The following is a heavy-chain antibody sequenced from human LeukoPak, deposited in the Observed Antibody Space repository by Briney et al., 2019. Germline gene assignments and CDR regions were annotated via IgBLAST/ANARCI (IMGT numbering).Heavy chain of an antibody. CDR3: ANSRGYIYGIDY. Sequence: ESLNLTCKGSGCSFTSYWIGWVPQMPGKGMEWMGIIYPGDSDTRYSPSFQGQVTISADKSISTAYLQWSSLKASDTAMYYCANSRGYIYGIDYWGQGTLVTVSS. CDR2: IYPGDSDT. J-gene: IGHJ4*02. D-gene: IGHD5-18*01. V-gene: IGHV5-51*01. CDR1: GCSFTSYW.